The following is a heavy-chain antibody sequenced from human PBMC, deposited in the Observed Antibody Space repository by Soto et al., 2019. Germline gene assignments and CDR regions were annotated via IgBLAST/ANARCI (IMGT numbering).Heavy chain of an antibody. Sequence: QLQLQESGPGLVKPSETLSLTCTVSGGSISSSSYYWGWIRQPPGKGLEWIGSIYYSGSTYYNPSLKSRVTISVDTSKNQFSRKLSSVTAADTAVYYCARSGSWGSRWFDPWGQGTLVTVSS. J-gene: IGHJ5*02. V-gene: IGHV4-39*01. CDR2: IYYSGST. CDR3: ARSGSWGSRWFDP. D-gene: IGHD3-16*01. CDR1: GGSISSSSYY.